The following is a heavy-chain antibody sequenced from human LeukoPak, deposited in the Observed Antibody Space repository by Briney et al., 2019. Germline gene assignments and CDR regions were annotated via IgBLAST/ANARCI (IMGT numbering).Heavy chain of an antibody. CDR1: GGSISGYY. J-gene: IGHJ4*02. CDR3: ARHVMVVVPAAIPDY. D-gene: IGHD2-2*01. V-gene: IGHV4-4*07. Sequence: SETLSLTCSVSGGSISGYYWTWIRQPAGKGLEWIGRVYTSGSTHYNPSLKTRLTMSVDTSKNQFSLKLSSVTAADTAVYYCARHVMVVVPAAIPDYWGQGTLVTVSS. CDR2: VYTSGST.